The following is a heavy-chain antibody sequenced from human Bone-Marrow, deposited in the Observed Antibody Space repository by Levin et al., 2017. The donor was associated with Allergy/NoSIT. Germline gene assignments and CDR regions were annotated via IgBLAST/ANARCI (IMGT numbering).Heavy chain of an antibody. D-gene: IGHD1-1*01. CDR2: IFHSGNT. CDR1: GDSISSYF. J-gene: IGHJ4*02. CDR3: ARLRTGSPDY. V-gene: IGHV4-59*08. Sequence: GSLRLSCTVSGDSISSYFWSWIRQPPGKGLEWIGYIFHSGNTNYNPSLKSRVTISIDTSKNQFSLKLRSVTAADTAVYFCARLRTGSPDYWGQGTLVTVSS.